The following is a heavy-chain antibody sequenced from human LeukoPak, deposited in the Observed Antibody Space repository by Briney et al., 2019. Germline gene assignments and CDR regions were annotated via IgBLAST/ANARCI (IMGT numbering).Heavy chain of an antibody. V-gene: IGHV1-24*01. J-gene: IGHJ3*02. CDR2: FDPEDGET. CDR1: GYTLTELS. Sequence: ASVKVSCKVSGYTLTELSMHWVRQAPGKGLEWMGGFDPEDGETIYAQKFQGRVTMTEDTSTDTAYMELSSLRSEDTAAYYCATDLSFENLGQPRATMSPQTDAFDIWGQGTMVTVSS. CDR3: ATDLSFENLGQPRATMSPQTDAFDI. D-gene: IGHD3-10*02.